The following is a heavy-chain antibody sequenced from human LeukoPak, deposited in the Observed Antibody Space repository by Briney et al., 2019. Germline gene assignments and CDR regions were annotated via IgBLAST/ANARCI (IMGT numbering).Heavy chain of an antibody. CDR2: INPNSGGT. V-gene: IGHV1-2*02. CDR1: GYTFTGYY. CDR3: ATSRGYCSSTSCRDDYYFDY. D-gene: IGHD2-2*01. J-gene: IGHJ4*02. Sequence: GASVKVSCKASGYTFTGYYMHWVRQAPGQGLEWMEWINPNSGGTNYAQKFQGRVTMTRDTSISTAYMELSRLRSDDTAVYYCATSRGYCSSTSCRDDYYFDYWGQGTLVTVSS.